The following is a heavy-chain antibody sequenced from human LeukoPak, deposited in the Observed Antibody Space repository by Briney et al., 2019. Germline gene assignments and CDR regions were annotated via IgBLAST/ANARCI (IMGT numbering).Heavy chain of an antibody. D-gene: IGHD3-22*01. J-gene: IGHJ4*02. CDR3: ASQRVYYYDSSGYYYSVAYYFDY. V-gene: IGHV1-69*13. CDR2: IIPIFGTA. Sequence: ASVKVSCKASGGTFGSYAISWVRQAPGQGLEWMGGIIPIFGTANYAQKFQGRVTITADESTSTAYMELSSLRSEDTAVYYCASQRVYYYDSSGYYYSVAYYFDYWGQGTLVTVSS. CDR1: GGTFGSYA.